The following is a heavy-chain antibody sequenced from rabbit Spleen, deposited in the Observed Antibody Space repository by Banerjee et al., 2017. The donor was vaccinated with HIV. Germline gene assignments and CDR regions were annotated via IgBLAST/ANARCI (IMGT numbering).Heavy chain of an antibody. D-gene: IGHD1-1*01. CDR2: ISAGSGNT. Sequence: QSLEESGGGLVKPGASLTLTCKASGFSFNSGYDMCWVRQAPGKGLEWIACISAGSGNTYYASWAKGRFTISKTSSTTVTLQMTSLTAADTATYFCARNYVNAFDPWGQGTLVTVS. V-gene: IGHV1S40*01. CDR1: GFSFNSGYD. CDR3: ARNYVNAFDP. J-gene: IGHJ2*01.